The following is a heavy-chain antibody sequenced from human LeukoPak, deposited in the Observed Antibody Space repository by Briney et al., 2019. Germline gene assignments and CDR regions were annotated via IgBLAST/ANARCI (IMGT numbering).Heavy chain of an antibody. CDR3: ARDLVGY. CDR1: GFTFSSNW. V-gene: IGHV3-30*05. CDR2: ISYDGSNK. D-gene: IGHD2-8*02. J-gene: IGHJ4*02. Sequence: PGGSLRLSCAASGFTFSSNWMHWVRQAPGKGLEWVAVISYDGSNKYYADSVKGRFTISRDNSKNTLYLQMNSLRAEGTAVYYCARDLVGYWGQGTLVTVSS.